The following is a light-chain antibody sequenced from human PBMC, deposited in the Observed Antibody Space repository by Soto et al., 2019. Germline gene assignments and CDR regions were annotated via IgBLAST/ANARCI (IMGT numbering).Light chain of an antibody. CDR3: QQLNSYPMYT. J-gene: IGKJ2*01. CDR1: QGISSY. CDR2: AAS. V-gene: IGKV1-9*01. Sequence: IQLTQSPSSLSASVGDRVTITCRASQGISSYLASYQQKPGKAPKLLIYAASTLQSGVPSRFSGSGSGTDFTLTISSLQPEDFATYYCQQLNSYPMYTFGQGTKLEIK.